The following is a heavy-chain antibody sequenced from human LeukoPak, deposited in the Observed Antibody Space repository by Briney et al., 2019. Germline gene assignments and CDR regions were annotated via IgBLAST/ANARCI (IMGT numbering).Heavy chain of an antibody. J-gene: IGHJ4*02. CDR2: IYSDNT. Sequence: AGGSLRLSCTVSGFTVSSNSMSWVRQAPGKGLEWVSFIYSDNTHYSDSVKGRFTISRDNSKNTLYLQMNSLRAEDTAVYYCAKWSSSGPIGDYWGQGTLVTVSS. CDR3: AKWSSSGPIGDY. V-gene: IGHV3-66*03. CDR1: GFTVSSNS. D-gene: IGHD6-19*01.